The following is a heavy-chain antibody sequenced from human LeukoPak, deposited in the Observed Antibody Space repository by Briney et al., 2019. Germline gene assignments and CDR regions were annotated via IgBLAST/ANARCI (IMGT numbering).Heavy chain of an antibody. CDR2: IYTSGST. V-gene: IGHV4-61*02. CDR1: GGSISSGSYY. Sequence: PSETLSLTCTVSGGSISSGSYYWSWIRQPGGKGLAWIGRIYTSGSTNYNLSLKSRVTISVDTSKNQFSLKLSSVTAADTAVYYCASGPYYCTNGVRYVAGGYMDVWGKGTTVTVSS. J-gene: IGHJ6*03. CDR3: ASGPYYCTNGVRYVAGGYMDV. D-gene: IGHD2-8*01.